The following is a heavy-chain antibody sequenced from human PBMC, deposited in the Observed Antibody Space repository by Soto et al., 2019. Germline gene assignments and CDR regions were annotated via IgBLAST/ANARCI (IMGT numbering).Heavy chain of an antibody. CDR1: GYNFTSYG. Sequence: ASVKVSCKASGYNFTSYGLRWVRQAPGQGLEWMGWISAYNGKTNYEQKLKGRVTMTTDTSTRTAFIDLRSLGSDDTAGSYSARDGVVGYRYLFDDWGQGTLVTLSS. D-gene: IGHD5-18*01. V-gene: IGHV1-18*04. CDR3: ARDGVVGYRYLFDD. J-gene: IGHJ4*02. CDR2: ISAYNGKT.